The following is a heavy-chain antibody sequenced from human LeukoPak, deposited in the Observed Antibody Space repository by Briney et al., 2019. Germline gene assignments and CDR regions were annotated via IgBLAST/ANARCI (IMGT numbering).Heavy chain of an antibody. D-gene: IGHD2-15*01. V-gene: IGHV3-48*03. CDR3: ARGPRDPTEYCSRGACAPTYEV. CDR2: ISSSGRKM. Sequence: GGSLRLSCAVSGFIFSDYEMNWVRQAPGKGLEWVSYISSSGRKMYYADSAKGRFTISRDNAKNSLYLQMNSLRADDTAIYYCARGPRDPTEYCSRGACAPTYEVWGQGALVTVSS. CDR1: GFIFSDYE. J-gene: IGHJ4*02.